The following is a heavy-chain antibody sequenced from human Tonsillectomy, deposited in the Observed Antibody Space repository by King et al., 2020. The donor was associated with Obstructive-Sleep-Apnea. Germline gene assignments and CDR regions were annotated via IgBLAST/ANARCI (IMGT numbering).Heavy chain of an antibody. CDR3: AKENSDFWSGSRSPYYYGMDV. J-gene: IGHJ6*02. CDR2: IWYDGSNK. Sequence: VQLVESGGGVVQPGRSLRLSCAASGFTFSSYGMHWVRQAPGKGLEWVAVIWYDGSNKYYADSVKGRFTISRDNSKNTLYLQMNSLRAEDTAVYYCAKENSDFWSGSRSPYYYGMDVWGQGTTVTVS. D-gene: IGHD3-3*01. V-gene: IGHV3-33*06. CDR1: GFTFSSYG.